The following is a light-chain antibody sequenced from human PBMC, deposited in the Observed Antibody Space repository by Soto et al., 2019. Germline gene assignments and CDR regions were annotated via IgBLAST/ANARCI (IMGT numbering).Light chain of an antibody. J-gene: IGKJ3*01. Sequence: DIQMTQSPSSLSASVGDRVTITCRASQGISNFLAWYQQKPGQVPDLLIYAASTLQSWVPSRFSGSGSGTDFTLTIISLQPADVATYYCQKYNSASFTFGPGTKVDIK. V-gene: IGKV1-27*01. CDR3: QKYNSASFT. CDR1: QGISNF. CDR2: AAS.